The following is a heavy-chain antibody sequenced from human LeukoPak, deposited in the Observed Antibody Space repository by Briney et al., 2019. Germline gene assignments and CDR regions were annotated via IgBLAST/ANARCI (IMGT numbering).Heavy chain of an antibody. D-gene: IGHD6-25*01. CDR3: ARDTLAAADS. CDR2: TYYRPKWHN. V-gene: IGHV6-1*01. Sequence: SQTLSLTCAISGDSVSRDGAAWTWIRQSPSRGLEWLGRTYYRPKWHNEYAVSVRGRMAISPDTSKNQFSLHLSSVTPEDTAVYFCARDTLAAADSWGQGALVTVSS. J-gene: IGHJ4*02. CDR1: GDSVSRDGAA.